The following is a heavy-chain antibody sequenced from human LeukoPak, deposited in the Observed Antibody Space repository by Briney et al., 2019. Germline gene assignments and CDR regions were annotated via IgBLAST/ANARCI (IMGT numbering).Heavy chain of an antibody. Sequence: SETLSLTCTVSGDSISSYYWNWIRQPAGKGLEWIGRIYASGYTEYNPSLQTRVTMSVDTSKNEFSLKVDTVTAADTAVYFCARNHIVTGTYFDSWGQGILVTVSS. V-gene: IGHV4-4*07. D-gene: IGHD3-10*01. CDR2: IYASGYT. CDR1: GDSISSYY. CDR3: ARNHIVTGTYFDS. J-gene: IGHJ4*02.